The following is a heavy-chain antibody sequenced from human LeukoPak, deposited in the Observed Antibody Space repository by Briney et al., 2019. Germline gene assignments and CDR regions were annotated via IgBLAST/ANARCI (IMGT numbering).Heavy chain of an antibody. Sequence: ASVKVSCKASGYTFTSYAMHWVRQAPGQRLEWMGWINAGNGNTKYSQKFQGRVTITADKSTSTAYMELSSLRSEDTAVYYCARLIAPSRNSGYDYVDWFDPWGQGTLVTVSS. D-gene: IGHD5-12*01. J-gene: IGHJ5*02. CDR3: ARLIAPSRNSGYDYVDWFDP. CDR2: INAGNGNT. CDR1: GYTFTSYA. V-gene: IGHV1-3*01.